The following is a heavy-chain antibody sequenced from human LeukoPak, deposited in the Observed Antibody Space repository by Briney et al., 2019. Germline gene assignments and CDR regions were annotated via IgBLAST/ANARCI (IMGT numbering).Heavy chain of an antibody. CDR1: GFTFSTYS. CDR3: ARGADGVSSNSRGWFDP. Sequence: PGGSLRLSCAGSGFTFSTYSMNWVRQAPGKGLEWVSSISTSSIYIYYADSLKGRFTISRDNARNSLYLQMHSLRAEDTAVYYCARGADGVSSNSRGWFDPWGQGTLVTVSP. J-gene: IGHJ5*02. V-gene: IGHV3-21*01. D-gene: IGHD2-15*01. CDR2: ISTSSIYI.